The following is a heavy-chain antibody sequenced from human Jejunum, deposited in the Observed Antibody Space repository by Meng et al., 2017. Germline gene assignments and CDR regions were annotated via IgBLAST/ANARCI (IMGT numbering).Heavy chain of an antibody. D-gene: IGHD2-8*02. Sequence: GESLKISCEASGYSFTGYWIGWVRQMPGKGLEWMGIIYPGDSDSRYSPSFQGHVLISADKSISTAYLQWSSLKASDTAIYYCARRHQSYPGGRLVAGDAFDVWGQGTMVTVSS. CDR2: IYPGDSDS. CDR3: ARRHQSYPGGRLVAGDAFDV. V-gene: IGHV5-51*01. J-gene: IGHJ3*01. CDR1: GYSFTGYW.